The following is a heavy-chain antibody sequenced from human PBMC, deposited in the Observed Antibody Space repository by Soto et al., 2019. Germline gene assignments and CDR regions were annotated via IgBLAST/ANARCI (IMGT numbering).Heavy chain of an antibody. J-gene: IGHJ6*03. CDR1: EFTCSSYA. Sequence: TGRLLRLSNAASEFTCSSYAMSWVRQAKGKGLEWVSAISGSGGSTYYADSVKGRLTISRDNSKNTLYLQMNSLRAEDTAVYYCAKDGIPLNAGYYYMDVWGKGTTVTISS. CDR3: AKDGIPLNAGYYYMDV. V-gene: IGHV3-23*01. D-gene: IGHD1-20*01. CDR2: ISGSGGST.